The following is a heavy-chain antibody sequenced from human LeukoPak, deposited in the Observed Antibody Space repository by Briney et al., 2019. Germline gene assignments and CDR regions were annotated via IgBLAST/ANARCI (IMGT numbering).Heavy chain of an antibody. CDR1: GFTFTNYP. Sequence: GGSLRLSCAASGFTFTNYPMSWVRQAPGKGLEWVAAISDSGGGTYYADSVKGRFTISRDNSRSTVVLQMSSLRAEDTAVYYCANAPYCPNDVCRYVDYWGQGILVTVSS. V-gene: IGHV3-23*01. CDR3: ANAPYCPNDVCRYVDY. CDR2: ISDSGGGT. D-gene: IGHD2-8*01. J-gene: IGHJ4*02.